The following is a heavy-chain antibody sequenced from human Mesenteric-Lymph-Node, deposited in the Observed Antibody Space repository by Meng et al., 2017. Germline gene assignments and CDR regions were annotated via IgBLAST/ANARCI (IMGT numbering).Heavy chain of an antibody. Sequence: GESLKISCAASGFTFTSYEMNWVRQAPGKGLEWVSHIGTSGSPIYYADSVKGRFTISRDNSKNTLYLQMNSLRAEDTAIYYCAKKTGYCSSTACFDYWGQGTLVTVSS. V-gene: IGHV3-48*03. CDR2: IGTSGSPI. CDR3: AKKTGYCSSTACFDY. J-gene: IGHJ4*02. D-gene: IGHD2-2*01. CDR1: GFTFTSYE.